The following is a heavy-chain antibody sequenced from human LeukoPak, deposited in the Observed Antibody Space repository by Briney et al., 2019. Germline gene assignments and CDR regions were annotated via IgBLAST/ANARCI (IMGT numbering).Heavy chain of an antibody. CDR1: GYSFTSYW. J-gene: IGHJ4*02. D-gene: IGHD3-9*01. CDR2: IYPGDSDT. CDR3: VRGHYDILTGYYY. V-gene: IGHV5-51*01. Sequence: GESLKISCKGSGYSFTSYWIGWVRQMPGKGLEWMGIIYPGDSDTRYSPSFQGQVTISADKSISTAYLQWSSLKASDTAMYYCVRGHYDILTGYYYWGQGTLVTVSS.